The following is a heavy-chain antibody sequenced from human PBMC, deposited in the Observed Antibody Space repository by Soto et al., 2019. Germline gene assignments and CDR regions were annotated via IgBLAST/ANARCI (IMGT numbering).Heavy chain of an antibody. V-gene: IGHV3-15*01. CDR1: GLSFSNAW. Sequence: KPGGSLRLSCAASGLSFSNAWMNWVRQAPGKGLEWVGQIRSKTDGGTIFYPAPVKDRFIISRDDSRNTLYLQMNSLKTEDTAAYYCTTAHPRGPDYWGQGTLVTVSS. D-gene: IGHD5-12*01. CDR2: IRSKTDGGTI. J-gene: IGHJ4*02. CDR3: TTAHPRGPDY.